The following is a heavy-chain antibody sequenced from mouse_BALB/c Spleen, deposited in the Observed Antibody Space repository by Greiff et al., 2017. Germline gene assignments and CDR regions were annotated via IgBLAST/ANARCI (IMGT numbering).Heavy chain of an antibody. CDR1: GFSLTSYN. Sequence: VKVVESGPGLVAPSQSLSITCTVSGFSLTSYNLHWVRQPPGKGLEWLGVIWAGGNTNYNSALMSRLSISKDNSKSQVFLKMNSLQTDDTAMYYCARGGGSSPWFAYWGQGTLVTVSA. D-gene: IGHD1-1*01. CDR3: ARGGGSSPWFAY. V-gene: IGHV2-9*02. CDR2: IWAGGNT. J-gene: IGHJ3*01.